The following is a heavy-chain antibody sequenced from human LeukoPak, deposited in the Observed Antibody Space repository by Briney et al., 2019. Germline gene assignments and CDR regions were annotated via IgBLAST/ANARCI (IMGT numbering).Heavy chain of an antibody. CDR3: ARALYCSSTSCYYYYGMDV. V-gene: IGHV1-69*02. CDR1: GGTFSSYT. Sequence: SVKVSCKASGGTFSSYTISWVRQAPGQGLEWMGRIIPILGIANYAQKFQGRVTVTADKSTSTAYMELSSLRSEDTAVYYCARALYCSSTSCYYYYGMDVWGQGTTVTVSS. CDR2: IIPILGIA. D-gene: IGHD2-2*01. J-gene: IGHJ6*02.